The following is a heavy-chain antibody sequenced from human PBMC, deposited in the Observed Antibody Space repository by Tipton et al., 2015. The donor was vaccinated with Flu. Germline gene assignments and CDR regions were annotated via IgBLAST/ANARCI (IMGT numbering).Heavy chain of an antibody. CDR1: GGSISSYY. D-gene: IGHD1-26*01. CDR2: ISGSGGST. V-gene: IGHV3-23*01. J-gene: IGHJ4*02. CDR3: ARDQVPSYSGSYFPMGFDY. Sequence: LSLTCNVSGGSISSYYWSWVRQAPGKGLEWVSVISGSGGSTYYADSVKGRFTISRDNSKNTLYLQMNSLRAEDTALYYCARDQVPSYSGSYFPMGFDYWGQGTLVTVSS.